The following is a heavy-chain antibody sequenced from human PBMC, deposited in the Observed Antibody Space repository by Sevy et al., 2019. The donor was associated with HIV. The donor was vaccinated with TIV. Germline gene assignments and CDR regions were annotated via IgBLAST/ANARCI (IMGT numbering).Heavy chain of an antibody. J-gene: IGHJ4*02. Sequence: GGSLRLSCAASGFTFSNAWMSWVRQTAGKGLEWVGRIRGMTDGRTTDYAAPVKGRFTISTDDSKDTLYLQMDMLKTEDTGVYYCATVGMIRSADLDYWGRGTLVTVSS. V-gene: IGHV3-15*01. D-gene: IGHD3-16*01. CDR3: ATVGMIRSADLDY. CDR2: IRGMTDGRTT. CDR1: GFTFSNAW.